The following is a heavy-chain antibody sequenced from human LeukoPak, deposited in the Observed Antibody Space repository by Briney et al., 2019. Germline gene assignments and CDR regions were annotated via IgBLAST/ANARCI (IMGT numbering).Heavy chain of an antibody. V-gene: IGHV3-21*04. CDR2: ISSSGSYI. J-gene: IGHJ4*02. D-gene: IGHD3-22*01. CDR3: ASEAYYYDSSGYYFPGGFDY. Sequence: GGSLRLSCAASGFTFSSYSMNWVRQAPGKGLEWVSSISSSGSYIYYADSVKGRFTISRDNAKNSLYLQMNSLRAEDTAVYYCASEAYYYDSSGYYFPGGFDYWGQGTLVTVSS. CDR1: GFTFSSYS.